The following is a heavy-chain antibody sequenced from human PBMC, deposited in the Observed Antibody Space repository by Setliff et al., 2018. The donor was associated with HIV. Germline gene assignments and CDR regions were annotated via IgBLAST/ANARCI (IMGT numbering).Heavy chain of an antibody. CDR2: FDPEDGET. Sequence: ASVKVSCKVSGYTLTELSMHWVRQAPGKGLEWMGGFDPEDGETIYAQRFQGRVTMTEDTSTDTAYMDLSSLRSEDTAVYYCVTDSGLTAAGRLWGQGTLVTVSS. D-gene: IGHD6-13*01. V-gene: IGHV1-24*01. CDR1: GYTLTELS. CDR3: VTDSGLTAAGRL. J-gene: IGHJ4*02.